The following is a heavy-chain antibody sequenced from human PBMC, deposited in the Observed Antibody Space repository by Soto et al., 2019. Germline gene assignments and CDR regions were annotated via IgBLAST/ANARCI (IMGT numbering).Heavy chain of an antibody. V-gene: IGHV1-69*01. Sequence: QVQLVQSGAEVKKPGSSVKVSCKASGGTFSSYAISWVRQAPGQGLEWMGGIIPIFGTANYAQKFQGRVTITADESTSTAYMELSSLRSEDTAVYYCAGGIAAAGTWTHYDYYGMDVWGQGTTVTVSS. CDR3: AGGIAAAGTWTHYDYYGMDV. CDR2: IIPIFGTA. J-gene: IGHJ6*02. CDR1: GGTFSSYA. D-gene: IGHD6-13*01.